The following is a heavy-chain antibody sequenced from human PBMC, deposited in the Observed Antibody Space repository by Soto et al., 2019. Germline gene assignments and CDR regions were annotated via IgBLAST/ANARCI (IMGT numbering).Heavy chain of an antibody. J-gene: IGHJ5*02. D-gene: IGHD5-18*01. Sequence: SGGSLRLSCAASGFTFSSYAMHWVRQAPGKGLEWVAVISYDGSNKYYADSVKGRFTISRDNSKNTLYLQMNSLRAEDTAVYYWARPLYPSIQLWTNWFDPWGQGTLVTVSS. CDR2: ISYDGSNK. V-gene: IGHV3-30-3*01. CDR3: ARPLYPSIQLWTNWFDP. CDR1: GFTFSSYA.